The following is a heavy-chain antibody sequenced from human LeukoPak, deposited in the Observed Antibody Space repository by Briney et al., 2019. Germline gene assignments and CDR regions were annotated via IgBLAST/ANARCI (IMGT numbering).Heavy chain of an antibody. CDR1: GGSFSGYY. V-gene: IGHV4-34*01. D-gene: IGHD3-22*01. J-gene: IGHJ4*02. CDR3: ARGPKGRTYYYDSSGYRV. CDR2: INHSGST. Sequence: SETLSLTCAVYGGSFSGYYWSWIRRPPGKGLEWIGEINHSGSTNYNPSLKSRVTISVDTSKNQFSLKLSSVTAANTAVYYCARGPKGRTYYYDSSGYRVWGQGTLVTVSS.